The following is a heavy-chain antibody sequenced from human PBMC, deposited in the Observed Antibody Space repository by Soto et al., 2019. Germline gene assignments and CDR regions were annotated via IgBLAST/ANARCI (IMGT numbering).Heavy chain of an antibody. D-gene: IGHD3-16*01. J-gene: IGHJ4*02. CDR1: AASFSKYY. V-gene: IGHV4-59*13. Sequence: QVQLQESGPGLVKPSETLSITCTVSAASFSKYYLTWIRQPPGQGLEWIGYIYFTGNTNDNPSLKRHITTSVDNSKNNISTNLESVTDSDTTVDFCASVNFGGVVLAHWGQGTLVTVSS. CDR2: IYFTGNT. CDR3: ASVNFGGVVLAH.